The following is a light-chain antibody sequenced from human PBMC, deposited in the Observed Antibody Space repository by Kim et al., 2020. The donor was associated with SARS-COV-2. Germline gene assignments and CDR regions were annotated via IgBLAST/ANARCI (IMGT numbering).Light chain of an antibody. CDR2: WAS. Sequence: RATINCKSSKNIFYSSNNKNFLTWYQQKPGQPPKVLIYWASIRESGVPDRFSGSGSATDFTLTISSLQAEDVAVYYCQQYFATPYTFGQGTKLEI. J-gene: IGKJ2*01. CDR1: KNIFYSSNNKNF. CDR3: QQYFATPYT. V-gene: IGKV4-1*01.